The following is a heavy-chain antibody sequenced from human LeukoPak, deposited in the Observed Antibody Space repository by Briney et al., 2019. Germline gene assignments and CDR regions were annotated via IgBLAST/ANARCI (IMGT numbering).Heavy chain of an antibody. CDR3: ARGLSSSWYYYYYMDV. CDR1: VYTFTIYY. V-gene: IGHV7-4-1*02. J-gene: IGHJ6*03. Sequence: ASVKVSCKASVYTFTIYYMHWVRHAPGQGLEWMGWLNTNTGNPTYAQGFTGRFVSSLDTSVSTAYLQNSRLKAEDTAVYYCARGLSSSWYYYYYMDVWGKGTTVTVSS. CDR2: LNTNTGNP. D-gene: IGHD6-13*01.